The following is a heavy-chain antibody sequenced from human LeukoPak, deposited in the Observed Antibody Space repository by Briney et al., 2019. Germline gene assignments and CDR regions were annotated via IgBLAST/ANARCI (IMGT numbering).Heavy chain of an antibody. Sequence: GSLRLSCAASGFTFSSYAMSWVRQAPGKGLEWIGEINHSGSTNYNPSLKSRVTISVDTSKNQFSLKLSSVTAADTAVYYCASRAYDFWSGYYNSRAFDIWGQGTMVTVSS. CDR3: ASRAYDFWSGYYNSRAFDI. CDR2: INHSGST. J-gene: IGHJ3*02. CDR1: GFTFSSYA. D-gene: IGHD3-3*01. V-gene: IGHV4-34*01.